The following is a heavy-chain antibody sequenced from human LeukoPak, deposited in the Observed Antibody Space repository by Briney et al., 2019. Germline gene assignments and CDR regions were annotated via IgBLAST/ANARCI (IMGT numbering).Heavy chain of an antibody. CDR2: ISHDGSNK. CDR1: GFTFSSYA. D-gene: IGHD5-18*01. V-gene: IGHV3-30-3*01. CDR3: ASPSYGRAFDI. J-gene: IGHJ3*02. Sequence: PGGSLRLSCAASGFTFSSYAMHWVRQAPGKGLEWVAVISHDGSNKYYADSVKGRFTISRDNSKNTLYLQMNSLRAEDTAVYYCASPSYGRAFDIWGQGTMVTVSS.